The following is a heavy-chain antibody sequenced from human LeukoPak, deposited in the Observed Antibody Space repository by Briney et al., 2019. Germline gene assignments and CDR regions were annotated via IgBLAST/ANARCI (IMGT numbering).Heavy chain of an antibody. Sequence: GGTLRLSCAASGFTFSSYGMSWVRQAPGKGLEWVSAISGSGGSTYYADSVKGRFTISRDNSKNTLYLQMNSLRAEDTALYYCAKGLERESRLDSWGQGTLVTVSS. V-gene: IGHV3-23*01. CDR3: AKGLERESRLDS. J-gene: IGHJ4*02. CDR2: ISGSGGST. D-gene: IGHD1-1*01. CDR1: GFTFSSYG.